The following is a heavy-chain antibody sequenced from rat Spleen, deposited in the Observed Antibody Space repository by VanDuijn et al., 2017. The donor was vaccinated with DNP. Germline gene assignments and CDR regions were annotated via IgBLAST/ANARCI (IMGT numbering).Heavy chain of an antibody. J-gene: IGHJ2*01. V-gene: IGHV3-1*01. CDR1: GYSISSNY. D-gene: IGHD1-5*01. CDR3: ARWNIGTSTLDY. CDR2: ISYRGST. Sequence: EVQLQESGPGLVKPSQSLSLTCSVTGYSISSNYRWNWIRKFPGNKMEWVGHISYRGSTTYNPSLKSRISIIRDTSKNQFFLQLNSVTAEDTATYYCARWNIGTSTLDYWGQGVMVTVSS.